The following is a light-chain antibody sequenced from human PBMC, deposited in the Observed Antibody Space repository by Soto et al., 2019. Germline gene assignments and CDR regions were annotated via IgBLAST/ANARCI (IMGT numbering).Light chain of an antibody. CDR2: DVN. V-gene: IGLV2-14*01. CDR1: TSDVGCYNY. J-gene: IGLJ3*02. Sequence: QSALTQPASVSGSPGQSITISCTGTTSDVGCYNYVSWYKQYPGKAPKLMIYDVNNRPSGVSNRFSGSKSGNTASLTISGLQAEDEADYYCSSYTSTTTVVFGGGTKLTVL. CDR3: SSYTSTTTVV.